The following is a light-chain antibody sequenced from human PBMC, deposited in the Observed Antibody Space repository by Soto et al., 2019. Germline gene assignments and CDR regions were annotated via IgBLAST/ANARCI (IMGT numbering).Light chain of an antibody. CDR2: DAS. V-gene: IGKV3-15*01. CDR3: QQYNNWSQLT. Sequence: EVVMTQSPATLSLSPGERATLSCRASQRVSSSLAWYQQKPGQVPRLLIYDASTRATGIPARFSGSGSGTEFPLSISSLQSEDFAIYYSQQYNNWSQLTFSGGTKVEIK. CDR1: QRVSSS. J-gene: IGKJ4*01.